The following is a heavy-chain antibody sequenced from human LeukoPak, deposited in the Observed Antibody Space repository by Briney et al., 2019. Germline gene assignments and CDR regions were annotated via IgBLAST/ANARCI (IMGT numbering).Heavy chain of an antibody. CDR1: GFTFSSYA. J-gene: IGHJ4*02. CDR2: ISGSGNIK. Sequence: GGSLRLSCAASGFTFSSYAMSWVRQAPGKGLEWVSGISGSGNIKYYADSVKGRFTISRDNSKKPLHLQMNSLRAEDTAVYYCAKDPDWGQGTLVTVSS. CDR3: AKDPD. V-gene: IGHV3-23*01.